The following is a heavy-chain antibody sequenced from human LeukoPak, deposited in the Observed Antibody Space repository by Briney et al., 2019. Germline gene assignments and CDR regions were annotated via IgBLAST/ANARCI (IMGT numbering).Heavy chain of an antibody. CDR1: GGSISSYY. Sequence: PSETLSLTCIVFGGSISSYYWSWIRQPAGQGLEWIGRIYSDGSTNYNPSLKSRVTMSVDTSKNQFSLKLSSVTAADTAVYYCARDSAVAGFDYWGQGTLVTVSS. J-gene: IGHJ4*02. CDR3: ARDSAVAGFDY. D-gene: IGHD6-19*01. V-gene: IGHV4-4*07. CDR2: IYSDGST.